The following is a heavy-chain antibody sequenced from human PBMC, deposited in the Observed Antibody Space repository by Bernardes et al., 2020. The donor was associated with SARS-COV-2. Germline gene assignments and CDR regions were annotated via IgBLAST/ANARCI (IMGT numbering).Heavy chain of an antibody. CDR3: AILDSSGYYGFFDY. Sequence: SVKVSCKASGYTFTSYGISWVRQAPGQGLEWMGWISAYNGNTNYAQKLQGRVTMTTDTSTSTAYMELRSLRSDDTAVYYCAILDSSGYYGFFDYWGQGTLVTVSS. CDR2: ISAYNGNT. CDR1: GYTFTSYG. V-gene: IGHV1-18*01. D-gene: IGHD3-22*01. J-gene: IGHJ4*02.